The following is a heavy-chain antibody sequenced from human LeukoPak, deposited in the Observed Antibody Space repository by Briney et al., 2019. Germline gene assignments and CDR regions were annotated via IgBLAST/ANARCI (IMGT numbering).Heavy chain of an antibody. Sequence: GGSLRLSCAASGFTFSSYGMHWVRQAPGKGLEWVAVISYDGSNKYYADSVKGRFTISRDNSKNTLYLQMNSLRAEDTAVYYCAKDLDYYDPRDAFDIWGQGTMVTVSS. CDR3: AKDLDYYDPRDAFDI. V-gene: IGHV3-30*18. J-gene: IGHJ3*02. CDR2: ISYDGSNK. CDR1: GFTFSSYG. D-gene: IGHD3-22*01.